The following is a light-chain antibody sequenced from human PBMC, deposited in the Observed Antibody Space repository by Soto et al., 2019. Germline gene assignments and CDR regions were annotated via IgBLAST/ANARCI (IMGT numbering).Light chain of an antibody. V-gene: IGKV1-5*02. Sequence: IQMPQSPSTLPAALGDRGPSICRCSQSISNWLAWHQQKPGTAPKVLIYHATNLQSGVPSRFSGSGSGTEFTITISRLQADDFATYYRQQYSSYSFGQGTKVDIK. CDR2: HAT. CDR3: QQYSSYS. CDR1: QSISNW. J-gene: IGKJ1*01.